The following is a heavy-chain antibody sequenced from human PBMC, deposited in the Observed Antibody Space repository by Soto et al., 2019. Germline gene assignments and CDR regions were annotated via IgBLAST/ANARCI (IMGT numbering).Heavy chain of an antibody. Sequence: EVQLVESGGGLVKPGGSLRLSCAASGFPFSIYSMDWVRQAPGKGLEWVSSINSRIVYIYYAGSVKGRFTISRDNAKNSLYLQMNSLRAEDTAVYYCVRGDMLGTAAYGMDVWGQGTTVTVS. V-gene: IGHV3-21*02. CDR1: GFPFSIYS. CDR3: VRGDMLGTAAYGMDV. CDR2: INSRIVYI. J-gene: IGHJ6*02. D-gene: IGHD5-12*01.